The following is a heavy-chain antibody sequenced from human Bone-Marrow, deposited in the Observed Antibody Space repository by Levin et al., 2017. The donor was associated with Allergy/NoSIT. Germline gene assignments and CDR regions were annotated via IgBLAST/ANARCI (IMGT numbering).Heavy chain of an antibody. D-gene: IGHD2-15*01. CDR2: ISGSGGST. CDR3: ATTPVVVVAATPFYYYYYYMDV. J-gene: IGHJ6*03. V-gene: IGHV3-23*01. Sequence: SGGSLRLSCAASGFTFSSYAMSWVRQAPGKGLEWVSAISGSGGSTYYADSVKGRFTISRDNSKNTLYLQMNSLRAEDTAVYYCATTPVVVVAATPFYYYYYYMDVWGKGTTVTVSS. CDR1: GFTFSSYA.